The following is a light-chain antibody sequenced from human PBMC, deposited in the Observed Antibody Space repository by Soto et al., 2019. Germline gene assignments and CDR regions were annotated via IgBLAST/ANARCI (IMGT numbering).Light chain of an antibody. CDR2: KAS. Sequence: DIQMTQSPSTLSASVGDRVTITCRASQSLRNWLAWYQQKPGKAPKLLIYKASSLESGVPSRFSGSGSGAEFTLTINGLQPDDFAAYYHQQYDTHSWTFGQGTKVDIK. CDR1: QSLRNW. J-gene: IGKJ1*01. CDR3: QQYDTHSWT. V-gene: IGKV1-5*03.